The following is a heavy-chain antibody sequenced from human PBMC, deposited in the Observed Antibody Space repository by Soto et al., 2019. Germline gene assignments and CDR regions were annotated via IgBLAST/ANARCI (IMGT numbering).Heavy chain of an antibody. J-gene: IGHJ4*02. CDR2: INAGNGNT. Sequence: ASVKVPCKASGYTFTSYAIHWVRQAPGQRLEWMGWINAGNGNTKYSQKFQGRVTITRDTSASTAYMELSSLRSEDTAVYYCARGITLPTPLDYWGQGTLVTVS. CDR1: GYTFTSYA. V-gene: IGHV1-3*01. D-gene: IGHD1-20*01. CDR3: ARGITLPTPLDY.